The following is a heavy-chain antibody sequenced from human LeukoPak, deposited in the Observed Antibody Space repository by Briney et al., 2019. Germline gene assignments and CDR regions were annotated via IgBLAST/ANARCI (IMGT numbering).Heavy chain of an antibody. J-gene: IGHJ4*02. D-gene: IGHD6-13*01. Sequence: GGSLRLSCAASGFTFSSYWMSWVRQAPGKGLEWVANIKQDGSEKYYVDSVKGRFTISRDNAKNSLYLQMNSLRAEDTAVYYCARDRRAAAAGNFDYWGQGTLVTVSS. CDR2: IKQDGSEK. V-gene: IGHV3-7*01. CDR3: ARDRRAAAAGNFDY. CDR1: GFTFSSYW.